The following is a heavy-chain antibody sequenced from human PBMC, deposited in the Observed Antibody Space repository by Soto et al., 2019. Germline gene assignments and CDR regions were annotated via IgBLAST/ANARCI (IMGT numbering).Heavy chain of an antibody. CDR3: AKRNYGSEFDY. CDR2: LSGSGGDT. CDR1: GLLFTDYA. V-gene: IGHV3-23*01. Sequence: RLSCAASGLLFTDYAMTWVRQAPGKGLEWVSGLSGSGGDTYYADSVKGRFTISRDNSKNTLYLQMNSLRAEDTAVYYCAKRNYGSEFDYWGQGT. J-gene: IGHJ4*02. D-gene: IGHD3-10*01.